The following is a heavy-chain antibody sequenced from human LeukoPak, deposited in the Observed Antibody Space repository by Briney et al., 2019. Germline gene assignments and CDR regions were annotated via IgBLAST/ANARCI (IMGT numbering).Heavy chain of an antibody. CDR2: IIPIFGTA. CDR1: GGTFSSYA. J-gene: IGHJ4*02. CDR3: ARDNSGYIGGPFDY. V-gene: IGHV1-69*05. Sequence: GSSVKVSCKASGGTFSSYAISWVRQAPGQGLEWMGGIIPIFGTANYAQKFQGRVTITTDESTSTAYMELSSLRSEDTAVYYCARDNSGYIGGPFDYWGQGTLVTVSS. D-gene: IGHD5-12*01.